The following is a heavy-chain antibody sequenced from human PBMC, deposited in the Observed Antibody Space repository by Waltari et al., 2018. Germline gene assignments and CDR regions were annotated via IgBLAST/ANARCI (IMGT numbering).Heavy chain of an antibody. CDR1: GCRSDDYA. Sequence: EVQLVTSGGGLVQPGRSLRLACVGPGCRSDDYAMYWVRQRPGKGLEWLSGIGWNSGAIGYADSVRCRFSTYRDNARKSLYLQMGRLRPEDTALYYCVKGGWGFGAFYEQHWGQGIQVTVSS. D-gene: IGHD3-10*01. CDR2: IGWNSGAI. V-gene: IGHV3-9*02. CDR3: VKGGWGFGAFYEQH. J-gene: IGHJ4*02.